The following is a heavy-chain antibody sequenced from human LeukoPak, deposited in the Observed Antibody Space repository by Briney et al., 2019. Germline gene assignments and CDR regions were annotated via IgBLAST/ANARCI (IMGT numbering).Heavy chain of an antibody. J-gene: IGHJ5*02. CDR3: VARPLTTPRAWFDP. V-gene: IGHV4-59*08. D-gene: IGHD1-1*01. CDR1: GGSISGSH. Sequence: SETLSLTCTVSGGSISGSHWGWLRQPPGKGLEWIMSLYYTGTTDYNASLKSRVAIPVNTSKNQPSLRLTSVTAADTAVYYCVARPLTTPRAWFDPWGQGLLVTVSA. CDR2: LYYTGTT.